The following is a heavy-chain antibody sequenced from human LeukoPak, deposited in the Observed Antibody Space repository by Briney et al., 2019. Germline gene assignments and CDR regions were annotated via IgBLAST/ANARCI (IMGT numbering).Heavy chain of an antibody. J-gene: IGHJ6*02. Sequence: SETLSLTCTVSGGPISSYYWSWIRQPPGKGLEWIGYIYYSGSTNYNPSLKSRVTISVDTSKNQFSLKLSSVTAADAAVYYCAREGGEGGDYPYYYYGMDVWGQGTTVTVSS. CDR3: AREGGEGGDYPYYYYGMDV. V-gene: IGHV4-59*01. D-gene: IGHD4-17*01. CDR1: GGPISSYY. CDR2: IYYSGST.